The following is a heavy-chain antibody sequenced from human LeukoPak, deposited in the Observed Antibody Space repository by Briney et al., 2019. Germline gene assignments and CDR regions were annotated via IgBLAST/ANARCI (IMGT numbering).Heavy chain of an antibody. D-gene: IGHD3-3*01. CDR3: ARRDDFGVVIQ. J-gene: IGHJ4*02. Sequence: SETLSLTCTASGGTISSHYRNWIRQPPGKGLEWIGYIYYSGSTKYNPSPKSRLTISVDTSKSQFYLKLSSVSAADTAVYYCARRDDFGVVIQWGQGTLVTVSS. CDR2: IYYSGST. V-gene: IGHV4-59*11. CDR1: GGTISSHY.